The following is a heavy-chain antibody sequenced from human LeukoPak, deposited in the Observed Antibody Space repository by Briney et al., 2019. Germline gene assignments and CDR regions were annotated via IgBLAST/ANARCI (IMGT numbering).Heavy chain of an antibody. D-gene: IGHD1-20*01. J-gene: IGHJ4*02. Sequence: PGGSLRLSCAASGFTFSSYGMSWVRQAPGKGLEWVSAISGSGGSTYYADSVKGRFTISRDNSKNTLYLQMYRLRAEDAAVYYCAKDRSLYNWNAEDFDYWGQGTLVTVSS. CDR1: GFTFSSYG. CDR3: AKDRSLYNWNAEDFDY. CDR2: ISGSGGST. V-gene: IGHV3-23*01.